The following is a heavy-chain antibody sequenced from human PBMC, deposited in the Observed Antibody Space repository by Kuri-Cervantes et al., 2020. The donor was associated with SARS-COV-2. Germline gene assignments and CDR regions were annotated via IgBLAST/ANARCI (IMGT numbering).Heavy chain of an antibody. J-gene: IGHJ6*03. D-gene: IGHD2-2*01. V-gene: IGHV4-61*05. CDR1: GGSISSSSYY. CDR3: ARDSLDCSSTSCYYYYMDV. CDR2: IYYSGST. Sequence: SETLSLPCTVAGGSISSSSYYWSWIRQPPGKGLEWIGYIYYSGSTNYNPSLKSRVTISVDTSKNQFSLKLSSVTAADTAVYYCARDSLDCSSTSCYYYYMDVWGKGTTVTVSS.